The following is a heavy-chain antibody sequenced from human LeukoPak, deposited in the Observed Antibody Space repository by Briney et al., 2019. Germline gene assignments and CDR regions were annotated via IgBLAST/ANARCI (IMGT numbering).Heavy chain of an antibody. D-gene: IGHD2-21*01. Sequence: PGGSLRLSCAASGISFSIYGMSWVRQAPGKGLEWVSSMSGNGGSTYYADSVKGRFTISRDNSKNTLYLQMNTLRAEDTAVYYCAKERLFNYFDYWGQGTLVTVSS. CDR3: AKERLFNYFDY. CDR2: MSGNGGST. J-gene: IGHJ4*02. CDR1: GISFSIYG. V-gene: IGHV3-23*01.